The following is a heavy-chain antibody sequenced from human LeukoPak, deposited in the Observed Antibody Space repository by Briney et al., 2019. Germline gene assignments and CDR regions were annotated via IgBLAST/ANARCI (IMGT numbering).Heavy chain of an antibody. V-gene: IGHV4-59*01. D-gene: IGHD1-26*01. J-gene: IGHJ4*02. CDR2: IYYSGST. CDR1: GGSISSYY. CDR3: ARSVGSERDFDY. Sequence: SETLSLTCTVSGGSISSYYWSWIRQPPGKGLEWIGYIYYSGSTNYNPSLKSRVTISVDTSKNQFSLELSSVTAADTAVYYCARSVGSERDFDYWGQGTLVTVSS.